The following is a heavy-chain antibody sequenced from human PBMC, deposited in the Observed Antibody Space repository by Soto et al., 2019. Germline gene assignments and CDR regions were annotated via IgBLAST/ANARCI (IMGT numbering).Heavy chain of an antibody. V-gene: IGHV3-30-3*01. D-gene: IGHD7-27*01. CDR2: ISYDGTNK. CDR3: ARDPKTSGGQHWAFNYFDS. CDR1: GFSFSISP. J-gene: IGHJ4*02. Sequence: GGSLRLSCAASGFSFSISPMHWVRQAPGKGPEWVALISYDGTNKFYADSVKGRFTISRDNSKSTLYLQVDSLRPEDAAVYYCARDPKTSGGQHWAFNYFDSWGQGTLVTAPQ.